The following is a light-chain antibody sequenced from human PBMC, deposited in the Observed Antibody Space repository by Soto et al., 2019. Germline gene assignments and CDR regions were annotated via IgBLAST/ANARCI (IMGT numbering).Light chain of an antibody. Sequence: QSALTQPPSASGSPGQSVTISCTGTSSDVGGYNYVSWYQQHPGKAPKLMISEVSKRPSGVPDRFSGSKSGNTASLTVSGLQSEDEAEYYCSSFAGNNNLVFGGGTKVTVL. CDR2: EVS. V-gene: IGLV2-8*01. J-gene: IGLJ2*01. CDR1: SSDVGGYNY. CDR3: SSFAGNNNLV.